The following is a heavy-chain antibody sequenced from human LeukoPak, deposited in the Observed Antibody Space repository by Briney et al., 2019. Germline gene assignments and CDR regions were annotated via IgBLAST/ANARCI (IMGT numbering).Heavy chain of an antibody. V-gene: IGHV3-48*01. CDR1: GFTFSRYS. D-gene: IGHD5-12*01. CDR2: ISNSSRTI. J-gene: IGHJ4*02. CDR3: ASGWLRRDF. Sequence: GGSLRLSCAASGFTFSRYSMNWVRQAPGKGLEWVSYISNSSRTIYYADSVEGRFTISRDNAKNSLYLQMISLRAEDTAVYYCASGWLRRDFWGQGTLVTVSS.